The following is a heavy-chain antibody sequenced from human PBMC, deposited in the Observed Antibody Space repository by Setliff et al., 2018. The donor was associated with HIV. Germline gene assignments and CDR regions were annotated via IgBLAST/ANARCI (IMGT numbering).Heavy chain of an antibody. CDR3: ARGHTWNYYGGDYFDY. CDR1: GVSISSYY. D-gene: IGHD1-7*01. V-gene: IGHV4-59*01. CDR2: IYYSGST. Sequence: SETLSLTCTVSGVSISSYYWSWIRQPPGKGLEWIGYIYYSGSTNYNPSLESRVSISVDTSKNQFSLRLSSVTAADTAVYYCARGHTWNYYGGDYFDYWGQGSLVTVSS. J-gene: IGHJ4*02.